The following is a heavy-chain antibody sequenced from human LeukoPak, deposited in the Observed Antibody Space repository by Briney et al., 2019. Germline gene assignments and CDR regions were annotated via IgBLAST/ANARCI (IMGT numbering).Heavy chain of an antibody. V-gene: IGHV1-69*13. CDR2: IIPIFGTA. CDR3: ARGDGIAAAGTDPFDY. CDR1: GGTFSSYA. D-gene: IGHD6-13*01. Sequence: ASVKVSCKASGGTFSSYAISWVRQAPGQGLEWMGGIIPIFGTANYAQKFQGRVTITADESTSTAYMELSSLRSEDTAVYYCARGDGIAAAGTDPFDYWGQGTLVTVSS. J-gene: IGHJ4*02.